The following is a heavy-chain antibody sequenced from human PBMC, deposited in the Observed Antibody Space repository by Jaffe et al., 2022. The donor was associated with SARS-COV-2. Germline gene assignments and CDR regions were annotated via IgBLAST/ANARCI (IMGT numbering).Heavy chain of an antibody. D-gene: IGHD2-2*01. J-gene: IGHJ4*02. CDR1: GNSFASNW. CDR2: IDLSDSYT. CDR3: ARPSEVAPVTMPFDS. V-gene: IGHV5-10-1*03. Sequence: EVQLVQSGAEVKKPGESLRISCQGSGNSFASNWISWVRQRPGKGLEWMGRIDLSDSYTRNSPSLEGHFTISVDKSINTAYLQWSSLRASDTAMYYCARPSEVAPVTMPFDSWGQGTLVTVSS.